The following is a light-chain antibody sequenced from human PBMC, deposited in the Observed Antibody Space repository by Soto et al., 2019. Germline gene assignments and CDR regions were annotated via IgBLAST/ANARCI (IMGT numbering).Light chain of an antibody. CDR2: EGS. Sequence: QPVRTQPGSGFGSPGQSITISCTGTSSDVGSYNLVSWHQQHPGKAPKLVIYEGSKRPSGVSNRFSGSKSGNTASLTISGLQAEDEADYYCCSYASSITYVFGTGTKVTVL. V-gene: IGLV2-23*01. J-gene: IGLJ1*01. CDR3: CSYASSITYV. CDR1: SSDVGSYNL.